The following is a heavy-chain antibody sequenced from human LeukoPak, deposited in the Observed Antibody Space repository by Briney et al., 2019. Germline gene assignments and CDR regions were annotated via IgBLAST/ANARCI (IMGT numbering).Heavy chain of an antibody. D-gene: IGHD5-12*01. CDR2: IRNDGSNK. J-gene: IGHJ4*02. CDR1: GFPFSGYG. CDR3: AKKGHDNSGLFDY. V-gene: IGHV3-30*02. Sequence: QTGGSLRLSCAASGFPFSGYGMNRVRQAPGKGLEWVTFIRNDGSNKYYVDSVKDRFTISRDNSKNTLYLQTDSLRAEDTAVYYCAKKGHDNSGLFDYWGQGTLVTVSS.